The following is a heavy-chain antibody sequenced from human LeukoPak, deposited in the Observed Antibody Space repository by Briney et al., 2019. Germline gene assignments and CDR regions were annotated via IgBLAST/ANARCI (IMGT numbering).Heavy chain of an antibody. CDR3: ARGPQYYYDSSGYYLPYYFDY. J-gene: IGHJ4*02. Sequence: GASVKVSCKASGYTFTSYGISWVRQAPGQGPEWMGWISAYNGNTNYAQKLQGRVTMPTDTSTSTAYMELRSLRSEDTAVYYCARGPQYYYDSSGYYLPYYFDYWGQGTLVTVSS. V-gene: IGHV1-18*01. D-gene: IGHD3-22*01. CDR1: GYTFTSYG. CDR2: ISAYNGNT.